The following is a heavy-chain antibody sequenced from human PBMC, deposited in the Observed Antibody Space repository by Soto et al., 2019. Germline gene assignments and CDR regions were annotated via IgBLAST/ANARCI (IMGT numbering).Heavy chain of an antibody. V-gene: IGHV4-39*01. Sequence: PSETLSLACTVSGGSIITTDYYWGWIRQPPGKELEWIGIIYFSGRTYYNPSLKSRVTISVDTSENQFSLRLTSVTAADTAVYYCARAGLGSRQPRGVPAATGWFDPWGQGTLVTVSS. J-gene: IGHJ5*02. CDR2: IYFSGRT. CDR1: GGSIITTDYY. CDR3: ARAGLGSRQPRGVPAATGWFDP. D-gene: IGHD2-2*01.